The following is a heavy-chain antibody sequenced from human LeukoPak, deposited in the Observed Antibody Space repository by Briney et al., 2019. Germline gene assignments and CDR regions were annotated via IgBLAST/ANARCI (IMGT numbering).Heavy chain of an antibody. CDR2: IKQDGSEK. CDR3: ARYQRLGELDIPYYFDY. CDR1: GFTFSSYW. D-gene: IGHD3-10*01. Sequence: QPGGSLRLSCTVSGFTFSSYWMSWVRQAPGKGLEWVANIKQDGSEKYYVDSVKGRFTISRDNAKNSLYLQMNSLRAEDTAVYYCARYQRLGELDIPYYFDYWGQGTLVTVSS. V-gene: IGHV3-7*01. J-gene: IGHJ4*02.